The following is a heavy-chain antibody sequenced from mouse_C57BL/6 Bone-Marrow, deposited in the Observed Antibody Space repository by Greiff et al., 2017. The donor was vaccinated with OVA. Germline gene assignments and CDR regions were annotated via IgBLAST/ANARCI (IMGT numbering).Heavy chain of an antibody. CDR2: INPSNGGT. Sequence: VQLQQPGPELVKPGASVKLSCKASGYTFTSYWMHWVKQRPGQGLEWIGNINPSNGGTNYNEKFKSKATLTVDKSSSTAYMQLSSLTSEDSAVYYCSIYDGSPYWYFDVWGTGTTVTVSS. J-gene: IGHJ1*03. CDR3: SIYDGSPYWYFDV. D-gene: IGHD2-3*01. V-gene: IGHV1-53*01. CDR1: GYTFTSYW.